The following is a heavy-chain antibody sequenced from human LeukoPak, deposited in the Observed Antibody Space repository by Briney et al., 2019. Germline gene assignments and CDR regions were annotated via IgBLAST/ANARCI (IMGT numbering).Heavy chain of an antibody. CDR3: ARPLLDYDILTGYYRPGAFDI. CDR1: GYSFTGYW. J-gene: IGHJ3*02. V-gene: IGHV5-51*07. Sequence: GESLNFSCKGSGYSFTGYWIGWVHQMPGKGLEWMGIIYPGDSYTRYSPSFQGQVTISADKSISTAYLQWSSLKASDTAMYYCARPLLDYDILTGYYRPGAFDIWGQGTMVTVSS. D-gene: IGHD3-9*01. CDR2: IYPGDSYT.